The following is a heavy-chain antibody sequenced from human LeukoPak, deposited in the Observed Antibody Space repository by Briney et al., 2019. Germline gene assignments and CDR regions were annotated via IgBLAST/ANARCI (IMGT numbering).Heavy chain of an antibody. V-gene: IGHV1-2*02. CDR1: GYTFTGYY. D-gene: IGHD5-18*01. CDR2: INPNSGGT. CDR3: ARWGLRGGTAMVTGRNWFDP. J-gene: IGHJ5*02. Sequence: ASVKVSCKASGYTFTGYYMHWVRQAPGQGLEWMGWINPNSGGTNYAQKFQGRVTMTRDTSISTAYMELSRLRSDDTAVYYCARWGLRGGTAMVTGRNWFDPWGQGTLVTVSS.